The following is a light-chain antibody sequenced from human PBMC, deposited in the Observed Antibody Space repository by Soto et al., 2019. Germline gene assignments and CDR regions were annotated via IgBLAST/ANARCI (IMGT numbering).Light chain of an antibody. CDR3: QHSFSPPFT. Sequence: IQMTQSPSSLSASVGDRVTITCRASQSLSSRLTWYQQKPGEAPKLLIYETSSLHSGVPSRFSGSGSETDFTLTINSLQPEDFATYYCQHSFSPPFTFGQGTKLEIK. J-gene: IGKJ2*01. CDR2: ETS. V-gene: IGKV1-39*01. CDR1: QSLSSR.